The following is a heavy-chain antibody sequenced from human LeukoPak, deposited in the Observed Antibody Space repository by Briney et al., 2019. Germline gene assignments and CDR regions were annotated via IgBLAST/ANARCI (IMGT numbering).Heavy chain of an antibody. CDR3: ASLHGDYVY. J-gene: IGHJ4*02. CDR1: GFTFSRYS. CDR2: ITSSSGDI. Sequence: GGSLRLSCAASGFTFSRYSMNWVRQAPGKGLEWVSCITSSSGDIYYADSVKGRFTISRDNAKSSLSLQMDSLRVEDTAVYYCASLHGDYVYWGQGTLVTVSS. V-gene: IGHV3-21*01. D-gene: IGHD4-17*01.